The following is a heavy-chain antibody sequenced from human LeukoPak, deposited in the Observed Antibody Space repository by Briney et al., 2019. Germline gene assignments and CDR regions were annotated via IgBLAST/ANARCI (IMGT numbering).Heavy chain of an antibody. Sequence: PGRSLRLSCAASGFIFDDYAMHWVRQAPGKGLEWVSGISWNSASIGYADSVKCRFTISRDNAKNSLYLQMNSLRTEDTAFYYCAKPFYFSSGTFGGMDVWGQGTTVTVSS. CDR3: AKPFYFSSGTFGGMDV. D-gene: IGHD3-10*01. J-gene: IGHJ6*02. CDR2: ISWNSASI. V-gene: IGHV3-9*01. CDR1: GFIFDDYA.